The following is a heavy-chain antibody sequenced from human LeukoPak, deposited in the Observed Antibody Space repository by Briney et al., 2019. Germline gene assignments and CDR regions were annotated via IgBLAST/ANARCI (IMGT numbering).Heavy chain of an antibody. D-gene: IGHD3-9*01. CDR3: ARVDFDWLFEDY. CDR1: GGSISSRGYY. CDR2: MYYSGST. J-gene: IGHJ4*02. V-gene: IGHV4-39*07. Sequence: KPSETLSLTCTVSGGSISSRGYYWGWIRQPPGKGLEWIGSMYYSGSTYYNPSLKSRVTISVDTSKNQFSLKLSSVTAADTAVYYCARVDFDWLFEDYWGQGTLVTVSS.